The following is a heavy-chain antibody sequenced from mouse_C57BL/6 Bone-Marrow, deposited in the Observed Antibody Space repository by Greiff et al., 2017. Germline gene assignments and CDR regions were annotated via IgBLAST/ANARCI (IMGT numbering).Heavy chain of an antibody. CDR3: TTGFIPTVVRALDY. J-gene: IGHJ4*01. CDR1: GFNIKDDY. V-gene: IGHV14-4*01. D-gene: IGHD1-1*01. Sequence: VQLQQSGAELVRPGASVKLSCTASGFNIKDDYMHWVKQRPEQGLEWIGWIDPENGDTEYASKFQGKATLTADTSSNTAYLQLSSLTSADTAVSYCTTGFIPTVVRALDYWGQGTSVTVSS. CDR2: IDPENGDT.